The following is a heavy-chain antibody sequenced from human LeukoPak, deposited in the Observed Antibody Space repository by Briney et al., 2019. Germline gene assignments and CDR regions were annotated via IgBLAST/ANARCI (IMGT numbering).Heavy chain of an antibody. J-gene: IGHJ4*02. D-gene: IGHD2-2*01. CDR2: IIPIFGTA. Sequence: SVKVSCKASGGTFSSYAISWVRQAPGQGLEWMGGIIPIFGTANYAQKFQGRVTITTDESTSTACMELSSLRSEDTAVYYCARGICSTSCQYDYWGQGTLVTVSS. V-gene: IGHV1-69*05. CDR1: GGTFSSYA. CDR3: ARGICSTSCQYDY.